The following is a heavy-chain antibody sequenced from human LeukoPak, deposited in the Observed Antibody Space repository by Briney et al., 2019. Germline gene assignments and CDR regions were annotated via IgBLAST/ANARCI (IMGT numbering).Heavy chain of an antibody. CDR2: ISSSSSTI. CDR1: GFTFSSYS. Sequence: PGGSLRLSCAASGFTFSSYSRNWVRQAPGKRLEWVSYISSSSSTIYYADSVKGRFTISRDNAKNSLYLQMNSLRAEDTAVYYCARDFVVAPHLNWFDPWGQGTLVTVSS. D-gene: IGHD2-2*01. CDR3: ARDFVVAPHLNWFDP. J-gene: IGHJ5*02. V-gene: IGHV3-48*04.